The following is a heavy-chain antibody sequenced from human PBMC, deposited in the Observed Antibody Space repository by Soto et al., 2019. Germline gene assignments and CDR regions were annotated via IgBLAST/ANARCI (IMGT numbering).Heavy chain of an antibody. V-gene: IGHV1-3*01. D-gene: IGHD5-12*01. CDR2: INAGNGNT. Sequence: QVQLVQSGAEVKKPGASVKVSCKASGYTFTSYAMHWVRQAPGQRPEWMGWINAGNGNTKYSQKFQGRDTITRDTSASTAYMELSSLRSEDTAVYYCARTVMVAGWDYFDYWGQGTLVTVSS. CDR3: ARTVMVAGWDYFDY. CDR1: GYTFTSYA. J-gene: IGHJ4*02.